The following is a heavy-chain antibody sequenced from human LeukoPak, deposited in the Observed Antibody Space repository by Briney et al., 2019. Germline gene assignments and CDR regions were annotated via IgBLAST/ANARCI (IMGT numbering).Heavy chain of an antibody. CDR1: GYTLTSYY. CDR2: TNPNAGGT. CDR3: ARGEGERYFDFWNGYRDRMETIDY. V-gene: IGHV1-46*01. D-gene: IGHD3-3*01. Sequence: GASVKVSCKASGYTLTSYYTHWVRQAPGQGLEWMGMTNPNAGGTTYAQKFQGRLTVTRDTSTSTVYMELSSLRSEDTAVYYCARGEGERYFDFWNGYRDRMETIDYWGQGTLVTVSS. J-gene: IGHJ4*02.